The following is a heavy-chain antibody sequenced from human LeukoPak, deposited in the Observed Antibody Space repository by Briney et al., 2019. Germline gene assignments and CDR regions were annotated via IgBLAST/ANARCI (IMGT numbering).Heavy chain of an antibody. CDR2: VNPSDGTT. CDR1: GYSLTRYY. CDR3: ARGSGSGWGFYFDH. V-gene: IGHV1-46*01. D-gene: IGHD6-19*01. J-gene: IGHJ4*02. Sequence: ASVKVSCKASGYSLTRYYIHWVRQSPGQGLEWMGIVNPSDGTTSYAQKFQDRVAMTGDTSTSTVHMELSSLGSEDTAVYYCARGSGSGWGFYFDHWGEGTLVTVSS.